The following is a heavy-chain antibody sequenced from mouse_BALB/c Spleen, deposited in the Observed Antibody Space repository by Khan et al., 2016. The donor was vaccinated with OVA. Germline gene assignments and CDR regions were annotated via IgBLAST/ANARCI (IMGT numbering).Heavy chain of an antibody. CDR3: ARGDWAY. J-gene: IGHJ2*01. CDR2: INSGSTTT. D-gene: IGHD4-1*01. CDR1: GFTFSSFG. V-gene: IGHV5-17*02. Sequence: EVKVEESGGGLVQPGGSRKLSCAASGFTFSSFGMHWVRQAPEKGLEWVAYINSGSTTTYYADPVKGRFTLSRDNTKNTPYMQMTSLRSEDTAMYYCARGDWAYWGQGTTLTVSS.